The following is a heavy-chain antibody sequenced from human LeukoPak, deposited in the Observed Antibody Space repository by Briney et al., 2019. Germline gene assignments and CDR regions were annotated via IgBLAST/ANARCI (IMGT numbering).Heavy chain of an antibody. D-gene: IGHD3-22*01. V-gene: IGHV4-59*01. Sequence: SETLSLTCTVSGGSISGYYWSWIRQPPGKGLEWLGYIYYSGSTNYNPSLKSRVTISLDTSKNQFSLRLSAVTAADTAVYYCARLRDNSGYHFDYWGQGALVTASS. CDR3: ARLRDNSGYHFDY. CDR2: IYYSGST. CDR1: GGSISGYY. J-gene: IGHJ4*02.